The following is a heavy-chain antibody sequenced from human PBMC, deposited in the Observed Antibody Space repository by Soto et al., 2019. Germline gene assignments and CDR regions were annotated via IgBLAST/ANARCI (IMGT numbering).Heavy chain of an antibody. D-gene: IGHD7-27*01. CDR3: ARRWGRTFDY. CDR2: IYYSGST. J-gene: IGHJ4*02. CDR1: GGSISSYY. Sequence: SETLSLTCTVSGGSISSYYWSWVRQPPGKGLEWIGYIYYSGSTNYNPSLKSRVTISVDTSKNQFSLKLSSVTAADTAVYYCARRWGRTFDYWGQGTLVTVSS. V-gene: IGHV4-59*08.